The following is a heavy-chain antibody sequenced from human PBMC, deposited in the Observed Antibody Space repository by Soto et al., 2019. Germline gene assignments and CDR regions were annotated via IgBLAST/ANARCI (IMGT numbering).Heavy chain of an antibody. CDR2: IYDTGISGYTPST. CDR1: GCSITSSY. V-gene: IGHV4-59*01. Sequence: XETLSLTCTVSGCSITSSYWSWIRRPPGKGLEWIAYIYDTGISGYTPSTSYNPSLKSRVTMSVDTSKSQFSLKFTSVTAADTAVYYCVRGEDAFFYYGLDVWGQGITVTVSS. CDR3: VRGEDAFFYYGLDV. J-gene: IGHJ6*02.